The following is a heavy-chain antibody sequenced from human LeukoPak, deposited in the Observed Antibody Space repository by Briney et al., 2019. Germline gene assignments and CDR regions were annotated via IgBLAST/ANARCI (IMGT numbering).Heavy chain of an antibody. V-gene: IGHV4-59*01. D-gene: IGHD3-22*01. CDR3: ARNLYDSSGSMGIYTFDY. J-gene: IGHJ4*02. CDR2: IYYSGST. CDR1: GGSIGTCY. Sequence: PSETLSLTCTVSGGSIGTCYWSWIRQPPGKGLEWIGYIYYSGSTNCNPSLKSRVTISVDTSKNQFSLKLSSVTAADTTVYYCARNLYDSSGSMGIYTFDYWGQGTLVTVSS.